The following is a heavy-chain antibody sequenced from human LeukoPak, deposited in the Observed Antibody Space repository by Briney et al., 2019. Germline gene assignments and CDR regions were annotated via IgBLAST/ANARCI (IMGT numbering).Heavy chain of an antibody. D-gene: IGHD4-17*01. CDR3: AKDCGSGHTRGVTTGEGMDV. V-gene: IGHV3-9*01. Sequence: PGGSLRLSCAASGFTFDDYAMHWVRQAPGKGLEWVSGISWNSGSIGYADSVKGRFTISRDNAKNSLYLQMNSLRAEDTALYYCAKDCGSGHTRGVTTGEGMDVWGQGTTVTVSS. CDR2: ISWNSGSI. J-gene: IGHJ6*02. CDR1: GFTFDDYA.